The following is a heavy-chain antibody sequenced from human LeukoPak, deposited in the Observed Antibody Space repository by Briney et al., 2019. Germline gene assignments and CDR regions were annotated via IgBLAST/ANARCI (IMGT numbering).Heavy chain of an antibody. D-gene: IGHD6-19*01. V-gene: IGHV1-18*01. CDR3: ARDLRYSSGWSASGMDV. J-gene: IGHJ6*03. CDR2: INPNSGGT. Sequence: ASVKVSCKASGGTFKNYAISWVRQAPGQGLEWMGWINPNSGGTNYAQKFQGRVTMTTDTSTSTAYMDLRSLRSDDTAVYYCARDLRYSSGWSASGMDVWGKGTTVTISS. CDR1: GGTFKNYA.